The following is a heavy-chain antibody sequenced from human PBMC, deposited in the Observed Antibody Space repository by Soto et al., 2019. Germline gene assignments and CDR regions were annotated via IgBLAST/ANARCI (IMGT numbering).Heavy chain of an antibody. D-gene: IGHD3-22*01. CDR1: GYTFTNYW. CDR3: ARRLKGRYESSGYPKRQYFGMDV. CDR2: IDPNDSYT. J-gene: IGHJ6*02. Sequence: RVSCKGSGYTFTNYWINWVRQVPGKGLEWVGRIDPNDSYTNYGPSFQGHVTISTDKSISSAYLQWSSLKASDTATYYCARRLKGRYESSGYPKRQYFGMDVWGQGTTVTVSS. V-gene: IGHV5-10-1*01.